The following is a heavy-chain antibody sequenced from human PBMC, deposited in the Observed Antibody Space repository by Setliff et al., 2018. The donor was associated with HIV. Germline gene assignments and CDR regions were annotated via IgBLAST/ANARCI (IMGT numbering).Heavy chain of an antibody. CDR1: GGSISSYY. CDR2: IYYSGST. CDR3: ARGMLRSSWYAHHDAFDI. D-gene: IGHD6-13*01. V-gene: IGHV4-59*01. J-gene: IGHJ3*02. Sequence: SETLSLTCTVSGGSISSYYWSWIRQPPGKGLEWIGYIYYSGSTNYNPSLKSRVTISVDTSKNQFSLKLSSVAAADTAVYYCARGMLRSSWYAHHDAFDIWGQGTMVTV.